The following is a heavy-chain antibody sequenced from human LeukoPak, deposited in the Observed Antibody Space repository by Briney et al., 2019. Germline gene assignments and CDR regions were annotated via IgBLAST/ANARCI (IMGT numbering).Heavy chain of an antibody. CDR3: AKSGQQLVGLYFDY. CDR1: GLSIGDYT. CDR2: ISGSGGST. V-gene: IGHV3-23*01. Sequence: GGSLRLSCEASGLSIGDYTMHWVRQVPGKGLEWVSAISGSGGSTYYADSVKGRFTISRDNSKNTLYLQMNSLRAEDTAVYYCAKSGQQLVGLYFDYWGQGTLVTVSS. J-gene: IGHJ4*02. D-gene: IGHD6-13*01.